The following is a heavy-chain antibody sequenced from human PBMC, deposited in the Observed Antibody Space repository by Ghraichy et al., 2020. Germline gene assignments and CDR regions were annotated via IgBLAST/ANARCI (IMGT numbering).Heavy chain of an antibody. V-gene: IGHV4-30-2*01. Sequence: SETLSLTCAVSGGSISSGGYSWSWIRQPPGKGLEWIGYIYHSGSTYYNPSLKSRVTISVDRSKNQFSLKLSSVTAADTAVYYCARAPYGSGSYYGWDVWGKGTTVTVSS. CDR1: GGSISSGGYS. D-gene: IGHD3-10*01. J-gene: IGHJ6*04. CDR2: IYHSGST. CDR3: ARAPYGSGSYYGWDV.